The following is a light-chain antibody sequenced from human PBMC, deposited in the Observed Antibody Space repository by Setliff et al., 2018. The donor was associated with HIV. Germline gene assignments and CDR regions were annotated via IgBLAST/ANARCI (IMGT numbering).Light chain of an antibody. J-gene: IGLJ1*01. CDR1: SRDVGGGQNY. CDR3: SSFTSSSTYV. V-gene: IGLV2-14*01. CDR2: EVT. Sequence: QSVLTQPASVSGSPGQSITISCTGTSRDVGGGQNYVSWYQQYPGQAPKLMIYEVTKRPAGVSDRFSGSKSGNTASLIISRLQTEDEAEYYCSSFTSSSTYVFGIGTKVTVL.